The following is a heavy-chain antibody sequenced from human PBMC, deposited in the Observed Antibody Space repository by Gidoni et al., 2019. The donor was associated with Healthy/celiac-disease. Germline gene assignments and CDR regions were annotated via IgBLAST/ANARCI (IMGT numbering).Heavy chain of an antibody. D-gene: IGHD6-6*01. CDR1: GFTFSSYW. CDR3: ARFPLAARHASYYFDY. J-gene: IGHJ4*02. V-gene: IGHV3-7*03. CDR2: IKQDGSEK. Sequence: EVQLVESGGGLVQPGGSLRLSCAASGFTFSSYWMSWVRQAPGKGLEWVANIKQDGSEKYYVDAVKGRFTISRENAKNSLYRQMNSLRAEDTAVYYCARFPLAARHASYYFDYWGQGTLVTVSS.